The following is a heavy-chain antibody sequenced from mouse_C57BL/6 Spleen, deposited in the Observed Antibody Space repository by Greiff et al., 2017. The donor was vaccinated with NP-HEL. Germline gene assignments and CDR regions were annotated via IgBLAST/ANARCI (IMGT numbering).Heavy chain of an antibody. Sequence: EVHLVESGGGLVKPGGSLKLSCAASGFTFSSYAMSWVRQTPEKRLEWVATISDGGSYTYYPDNVKGRFTISRDNAKNNLYLQMSHLKSEDTAMYYCARDGYGKNPPRFAYWGQGTLVTVSA. CDR3: ARDGYGKNPPRFAY. J-gene: IGHJ3*01. D-gene: IGHD2-1*01. V-gene: IGHV5-4*01. CDR2: ISDGGSYT. CDR1: GFTFSSYA.